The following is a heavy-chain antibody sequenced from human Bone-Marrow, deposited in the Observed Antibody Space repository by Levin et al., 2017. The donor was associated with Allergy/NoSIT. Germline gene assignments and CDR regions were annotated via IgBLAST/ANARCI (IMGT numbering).Heavy chain of an antibody. J-gene: IGHJ5*02. Sequence: RGESLKISCKASGYNFIAYFIHWVRQAPGQGPEWMGRINPNSGGANYAQKFQGRVTMTRDTSINTAYMELNGLTSDDTAVYYCARLGRVVEGVTAFDPWGQGTLVIVSS. CDR1: GYNFIAYF. D-gene: IGHD3-10*01. V-gene: IGHV1-2*06. CDR3: ARLGRVVEGVTAFDP. CDR2: INPNSGGA.